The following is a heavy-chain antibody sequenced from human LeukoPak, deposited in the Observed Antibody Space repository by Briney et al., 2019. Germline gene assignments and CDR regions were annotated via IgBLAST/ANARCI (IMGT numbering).Heavy chain of an antibody. J-gene: IGHJ1*01. D-gene: IGHD3-22*01. CDR2: ISDDGSNK. Sequence: PGGSLRLSCAASVFTVSSYGMHWVRQAPGKGLEWVAVISDDGSNKYYADSVKGRFTISRDNSKNTLYLQMNSLRAEDTAVYYCAKGPNYYDSSGYSFWGQGTLVTVSS. CDR1: VFTVSSYG. V-gene: IGHV3-30*18. CDR3: AKGPNYYDSSGYSF.